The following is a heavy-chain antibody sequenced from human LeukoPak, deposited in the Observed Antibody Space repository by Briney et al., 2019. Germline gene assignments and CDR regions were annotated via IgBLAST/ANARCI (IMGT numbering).Heavy chain of an antibody. CDR2: INPSGGST. J-gene: IGHJ6*02. CDR3: ARVSGYCSGGSCYGLPSHGMDV. D-gene: IGHD2-15*01. CDR1: GYTFTSYY. V-gene: IGHV1-46*01. Sequence: ASVKVSCKASGYTFTSYYMHWVRQAPGRGLEWMGIINPSGGSTSYAQKFQGRVTMTRDTSTSTVYMELSSLRSEDTAVYYCARVSGYCSGGSCYGLPSHGMDVWGQGTTVTVYS.